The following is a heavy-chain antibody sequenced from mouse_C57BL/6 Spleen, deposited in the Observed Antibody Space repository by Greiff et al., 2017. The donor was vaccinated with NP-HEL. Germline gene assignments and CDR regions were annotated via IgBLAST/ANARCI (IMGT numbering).Heavy chain of an antibody. CDR1: GFSLTSYG. Sequence: QVQLKESGPGLVQPSQSLSITCTVSGFSLTSYGVHWVRQSPGKGLEWLGVIWSGGSTDYNAAFISRLSISKDNSKSQVFFKMNSLQADDTAIYYCARNGGNWVVADYYAMDYWGQGTSVTVSS. CDR2: IWSGGST. D-gene: IGHD1-1*01. J-gene: IGHJ4*01. V-gene: IGHV2-2*01. CDR3: ARNGGNWVVADYYAMDY.